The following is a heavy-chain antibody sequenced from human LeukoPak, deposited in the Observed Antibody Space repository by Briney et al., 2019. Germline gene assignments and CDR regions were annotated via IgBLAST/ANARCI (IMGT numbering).Heavy chain of an antibody. CDR2: INHSGST. CDR1: GGCFSGYY. V-gene: IGHV4-34*01. Sequence: SETLSLTCAVYGGCFSGYYWSWIRQPPGKGLEWIGEINHSGSTNYNPSLKSRVTISVDTSKNQFSLKLSSVTAADTAMYYCARTGQRGYSYGLVLWGQGTLVTVSS. J-gene: IGHJ4*02. D-gene: IGHD5-18*01. CDR3: ARTGQRGYSYGLVL.